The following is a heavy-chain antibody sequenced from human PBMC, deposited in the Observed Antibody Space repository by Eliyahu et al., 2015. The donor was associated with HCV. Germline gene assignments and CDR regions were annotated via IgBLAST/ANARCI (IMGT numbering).Heavy chain of an antibody. D-gene: IGHD6-19*01. CDR3: ARAGDHRRIAVARVFYWYFDL. Sequence: QVQLVESGGGVVQPGRSLRLSCAASGFXFSSXXXHWVRQAPGKGLEWVAVIWYDGSNKYYADSVKGRFTISRDNSKNTLYLQMNSLRAEDTAVYYCARAGDHRRIAVARVFYWYFDLWGRGTLVTVSS. CDR1: GFXFSSXX. J-gene: IGHJ2*01. CDR2: IWYDGSNK. V-gene: IGHV3-33*01.